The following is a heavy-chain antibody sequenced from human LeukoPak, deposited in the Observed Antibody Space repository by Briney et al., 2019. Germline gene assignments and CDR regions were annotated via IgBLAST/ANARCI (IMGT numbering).Heavy chain of an antibody. D-gene: IGHD6-19*01. V-gene: IGHV4-39*01. CDR3: ARWSYSSGWTCNWFDP. Sequence: SETLSLTCTVSGGSISSSSYYWGWIRQPPGKGLEWIGSIYYSGSTYYNPSLKSRVTISVDTSKNQFSLKLSSVTAADTAVYYCARWSYSSGWTCNWFDPWGQGTLVTVSS. J-gene: IGHJ5*02. CDR1: GGSISSSSYY. CDR2: IYYSGST.